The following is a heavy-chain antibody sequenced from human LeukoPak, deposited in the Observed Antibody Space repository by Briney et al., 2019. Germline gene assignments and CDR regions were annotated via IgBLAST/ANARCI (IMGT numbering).Heavy chain of an antibody. Sequence: GGSLRLSCAASGFTFSSYGMHWVRQAPGKGLEWVAFIRYDGSNKYYADSVKGRFTISRGNSKNTLYLQMNSLRAEDTAVYYCASLDIVVVPAASGTDWFDPWGQGTLVTVSS. CDR1: GFTFSSYG. CDR3: ASLDIVVVPAASGTDWFDP. J-gene: IGHJ5*02. CDR2: IRYDGSNK. V-gene: IGHV3-30*02. D-gene: IGHD2-2*01.